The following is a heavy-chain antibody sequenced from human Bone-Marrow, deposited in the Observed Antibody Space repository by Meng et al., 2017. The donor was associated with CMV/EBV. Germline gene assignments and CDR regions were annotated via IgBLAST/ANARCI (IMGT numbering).Heavy chain of an antibody. J-gene: IGHJ6*02. CDR1: GFTFSSYS. D-gene: IGHD3-3*01. CDR2: ISSSSSYI. V-gene: IGHV3-21*01. Sequence: GESLKISCAASGFTFSSYSMNWVRQAPGKGLEWVSSISSSSSYIYYADSVKGRFTISRDNAKNSLYLQMNSLRAEDTAVYYCARDSHRLYDFWSGYEYYYYYYGMDVWAQGTTVTVSS. CDR3: ARDSHRLYDFWSGYEYYYYYYGMDV.